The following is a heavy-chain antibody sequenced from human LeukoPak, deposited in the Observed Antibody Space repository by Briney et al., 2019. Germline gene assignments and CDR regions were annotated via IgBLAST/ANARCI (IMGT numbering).Heavy chain of an antibody. CDR1: GGSFSGYY. CDR3: ARGRDIVLIVYAIENWFDP. J-gene: IGHJ5*02. CDR2: INHSGST. D-gene: IGHD2-8*01. Sequence: SETLSLTCAVYGGSFSGYYWSWIRQPPGKGPEWIGEINHSGSTNYNPSLKSRVTISVDTSKNQFSLKLSSVTAADTAVYYCARGRDIVLIVYAIENWFDPWGQGTLVTVSS. V-gene: IGHV4-34*01.